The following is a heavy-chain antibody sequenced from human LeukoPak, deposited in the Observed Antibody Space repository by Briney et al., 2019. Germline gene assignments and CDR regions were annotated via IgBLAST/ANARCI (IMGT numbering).Heavy chain of an antibody. D-gene: IGHD3-22*01. J-gene: IGHJ4*02. CDR3: ARGEIVVVMIDY. CDR1: GFTFSSYS. Sequence: GGSLRLSCAASGFTFSSYSMNWVRQAPGKGLEWVSSISSSSSYIYYADSVKGRFTISRDNAKNSLYLQMNSLRAEDTAVYYCARGEIVVVMIDYWGQGTLVTVSS. CDR2: ISSSSSYI. V-gene: IGHV3-21*01.